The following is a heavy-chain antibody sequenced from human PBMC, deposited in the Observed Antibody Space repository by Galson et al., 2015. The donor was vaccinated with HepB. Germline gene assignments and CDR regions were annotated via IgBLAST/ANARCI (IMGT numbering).Heavy chain of an antibody. Sequence: SVKVSCKASGGTFNNYAISWVRQAPGQGLEWVGKIIPVLGTVRYAQKFQGRVTMRADKFTRTTYMELNSLRSEDTAVYYCARADQNDYAMYWGQGTLVTVSS. D-gene: IGHD4/OR15-4a*01. CDR2: IIPVLGTV. CDR3: ARADQNDYAMY. V-gene: IGHV1-69*04. CDR1: GGTFNNYA. J-gene: IGHJ4*02.